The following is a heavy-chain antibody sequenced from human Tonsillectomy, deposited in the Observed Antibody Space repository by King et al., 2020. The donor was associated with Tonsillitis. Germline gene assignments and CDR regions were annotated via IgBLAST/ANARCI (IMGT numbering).Heavy chain of an antibody. CDR3: ATNRGNRGNDF. CDR1: GFHFSNAW. CDR2: IKSKTDGGTT. V-gene: IGHV3-15*01. Sequence: VQLVESGGGLVQPGGSLRLSCAASGFHFSNAWMSWVRQAPGKGLEWVGHIKSKTDGGTTDYPAPVKGRFTISRDDSKNTRYLQMSSRQSDDTAVYYWATNRGNRGNDFWGQGPLVTVSS. D-gene: IGHD3/OR15-3a*01. J-gene: IGHJ4*02.